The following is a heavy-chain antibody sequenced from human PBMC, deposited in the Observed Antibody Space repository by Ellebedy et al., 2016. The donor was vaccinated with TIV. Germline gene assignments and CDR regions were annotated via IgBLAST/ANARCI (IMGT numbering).Heavy chain of an antibody. D-gene: IGHD6-19*01. CDR1: GFTFSSYA. CDR2: ISGSGGYT. Sequence: GGSLRLXXAASGFTFSSYAMTWVRQAPGKGLEWVSAISGSGGYTFYADSVKGRFTISRDNFKNTLYLQMNSLRAEDTAVYYCAKEYSSGWSYYFDYWGQGTLVTVSS. V-gene: IGHV3-23*01. CDR3: AKEYSSGWSYYFDY. J-gene: IGHJ4*02.